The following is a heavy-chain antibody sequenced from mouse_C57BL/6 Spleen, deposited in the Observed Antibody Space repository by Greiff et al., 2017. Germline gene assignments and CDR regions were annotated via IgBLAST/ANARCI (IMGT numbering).Heavy chain of an antibody. V-gene: IGHV5-17*01. CDR3: ALTGTYYYAMDY. Sequence: EVQLVESGGGLVKPGGSLKLSCAASGFTFSDYGMHWVRQAPEKGLEWVAYISSGSSTIYYADTVKGRFTISRDNAKNTLFLQMTSLRSEDTAMYYCALTGTYYYAMDYWGQGTSVTVSS. J-gene: IGHJ4*01. D-gene: IGHD4-1*01. CDR1: GFTFSDYG. CDR2: ISSGSSTI.